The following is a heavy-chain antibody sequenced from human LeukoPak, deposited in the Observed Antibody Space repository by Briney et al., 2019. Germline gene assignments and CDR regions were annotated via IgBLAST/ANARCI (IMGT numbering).Heavy chain of an antibody. CDR1: GYTFSTYG. V-gene: IGHV1-18*01. D-gene: IGHD1-1*01. Sequence: APVKVSCKTFGYTFSTYGVTWVRQAPGQGFQWMGWISGHSGNTKYAENFQGRISLTTDTSATTAYMELRSLTSDDTAVYYCARDLSSGGWTLEFDYWGQGSLVTVAS. CDR2: ISGHSGNT. J-gene: IGHJ4*02. CDR3: ARDLSSGGWTLEFDY.